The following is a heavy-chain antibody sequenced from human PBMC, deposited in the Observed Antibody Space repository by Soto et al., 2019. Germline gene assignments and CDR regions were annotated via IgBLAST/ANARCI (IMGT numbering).Heavy chain of an antibody. V-gene: IGHV3-33*01. CDR3: ARGGSRITMIADAFDI. CDR1: GFTFSSCG. Sequence: QVQLVESGGGVVQPGRSLRLSCAASGFTFSSCGMHWVRQAPGKGLEWVAVIWYDGSNKYYADSVRGRFTISRDNSKNTLYLQMNSLRAEDTAVYYCARGGSRITMIADAFDIWGQGTMVTVSS. CDR2: IWYDGSNK. J-gene: IGHJ3*02. D-gene: IGHD3-22*01.